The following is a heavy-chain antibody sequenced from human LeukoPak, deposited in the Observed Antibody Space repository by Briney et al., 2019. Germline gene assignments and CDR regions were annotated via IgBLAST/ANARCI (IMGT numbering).Heavy chain of an antibody. CDR3: AREGGFYRPLDY. V-gene: IGHV4-4*02. Sequence: PSETLSLTCDVSGGSVTSTNWRAWVRQPPGKGLEWIGEVHLDGRTNYNPSLKSRLIMSVDLPENHISLKLTSVTAADTAVYYCAREGGFYRPLDYSGEGALVTVSS. D-gene: IGHD3-3*01. CDR1: GGSVTSTNW. J-gene: IGHJ4*02. CDR2: VHLDGRT.